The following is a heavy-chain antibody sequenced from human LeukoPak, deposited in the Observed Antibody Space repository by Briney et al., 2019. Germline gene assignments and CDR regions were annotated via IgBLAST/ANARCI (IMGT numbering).Heavy chain of an antibody. CDR1: GYTFTGYY. Sequence: ASVKVSCKASGYTFTGYYMHWVRQAPAQGLEWMGRINPNSGGTNYAQKFQGRVTMTRDASISTAYMELSRLRSDDTAVYYCARYRPDLNYYGMDVWGQGTTVTVSS. J-gene: IGHJ6*02. CDR3: ARYRPDLNYYGMDV. CDR2: INPNSGGT. D-gene: IGHD1-14*01. V-gene: IGHV1-2*06.